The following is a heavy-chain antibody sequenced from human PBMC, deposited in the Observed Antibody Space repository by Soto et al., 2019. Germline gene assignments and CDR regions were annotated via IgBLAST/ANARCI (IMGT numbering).Heavy chain of an antibody. CDR2: ISQSAGGNT. Sequence: PGGSLRLSCAASVFTFRSYGMMLVRQSPGKGLEWVSAISQSAGGNTYYADSVKGRFTISRDDSKNTLYLQMDSLRPEDTARYYCAGWNYDYWGQGTQVTVSS. J-gene: IGHJ4*02. D-gene: IGHD1-7*01. CDR1: VFTFRSYG. V-gene: IGHV3-23*01. CDR3: AGWNYDY.